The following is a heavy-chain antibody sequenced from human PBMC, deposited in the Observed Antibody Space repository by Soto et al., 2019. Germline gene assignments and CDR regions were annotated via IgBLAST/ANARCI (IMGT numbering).Heavy chain of an antibody. CDR3: ARAGYCSSTSCYTGHYYYYYGMDV. D-gene: IGHD2-2*02. CDR1: GYTFTGYY. J-gene: IGHJ6*02. CDR2: INPNSGGT. V-gene: IGHV1-2*02. Sequence: DSVKVSCKASGYTFTGYYMHWVRQAPGQGLEWMGWINPNSGGTNYAQKFQGRVTMTRDTSISTAYMELSRLRSDDTAVYYCARAGYCSSTSCYTGHYYYYYGMDVWGQGTTVTVSS.